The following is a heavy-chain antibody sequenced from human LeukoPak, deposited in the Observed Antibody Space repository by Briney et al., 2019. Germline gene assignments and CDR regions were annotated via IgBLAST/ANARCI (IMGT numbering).Heavy chain of an antibody. Sequence: PSETLSLTCIVFGGSITNYYWSWIRQPPGKGLEWIGYIYYSGSTNYNPSLKSRVTISVDTSNNQFSLRLNSVTAADTAVYYCARDPFGSNAFDIWGQGTVVAVSS. J-gene: IGHJ3*02. CDR3: ARDPFGSNAFDI. V-gene: IGHV4-59*01. D-gene: IGHD3-10*01. CDR1: GGSITNYY. CDR2: IYYSGST.